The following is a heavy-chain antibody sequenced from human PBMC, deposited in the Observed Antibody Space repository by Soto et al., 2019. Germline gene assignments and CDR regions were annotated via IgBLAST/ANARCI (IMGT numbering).Heavy chain of an antibody. V-gene: IGHV3-30-3*01. CDR1: GFTFSSYA. CDR3: ARDSPWLSRAFDY. Sequence: SGGSLRLSCAASGFTFSSYAMHWVRQAPGKGLEWVAVISYDGSNKYYADSVKGRFTISRDNSKNTLYLQMNSLRAEDTAVYYCARDSPWLSRAFDYWGQGTLVTVSS. CDR2: ISYDGSNK. J-gene: IGHJ4*02. D-gene: IGHD6-19*01.